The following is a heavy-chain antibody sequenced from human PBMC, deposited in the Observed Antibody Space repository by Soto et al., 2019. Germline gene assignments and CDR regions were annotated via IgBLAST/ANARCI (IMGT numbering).Heavy chain of an antibody. V-gene: IGHV3-30*18. Sequence: GGSLRLSCAASGFTFSSYGMHWVRQAPGKGLEWVAVISYDGSNKYYADSVKGRFTISRDNSKNTLYLQMNSLRAEDTAVYYCAKVQEAPYDILTGYYSYSSSWAIDYWGQGTLVTVSS. CDR2: ISYDGSNK. J-gene: IGHJ4*02. CDR1: GFTFSSYG. CDR3: AKVQEAPYDILTGYYSYSSSWAIDY. D-gene: IGHD3-9*01.